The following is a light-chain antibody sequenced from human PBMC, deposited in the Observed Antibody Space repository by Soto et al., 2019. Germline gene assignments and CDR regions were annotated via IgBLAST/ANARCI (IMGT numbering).Light chain of an antibody. CDR2: NNN. V-gene: IGLV1-44*01. Sequence: QSALTQPPSASGTPGQRVTISCSGGSSSIGTNAVNWYQQLPGTAPKLLIYNNNQRPSGVPDRFSGSKSGTSASLAISGPQSEDEVDYYWAAWDDSLNGYFFGPGTKVTV. J-gene: IGLJ1*01. CDR3: AAWDDSLNGYF. CDR1: SSSIGTNA.